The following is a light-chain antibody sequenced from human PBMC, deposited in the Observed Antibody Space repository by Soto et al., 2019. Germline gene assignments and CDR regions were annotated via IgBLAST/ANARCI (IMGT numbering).Light chain of an antibody. CDR3: SSYTDSSNYA. Sequence: QSVLTQPASVSGSPGQSITISCTGTSSDLAIYNYVSWYQQQPGKAPKLMIYQVTNRPSGVSNRFSGSRPGNTASLTISGLQAEDEADYYCSSYTDSSNYAFGTGTKVTVL. CDR1: SSDLAIYNY. CDR2: QVT. V-gene: IGLV2-14*01. J-gene: IGLJ1*01.